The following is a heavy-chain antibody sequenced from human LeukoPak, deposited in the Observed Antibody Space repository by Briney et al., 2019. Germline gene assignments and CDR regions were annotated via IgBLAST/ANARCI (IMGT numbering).Heavy chain of an antibody. D-gene: IGHD3-22*01. J-gene: IGHJ5*02. V-gene: IGHV5-51*01. CDR1: GYSFTSYW. CDR3: ARRGYYYDSSGYYHYWFDP. CDR2: IYPGDSDP. Sequence: GESLKISCKGSGYSFTSYWIGWVRQMPGKGLEWMGIIYPGDSDPRYSPSFQGQVTISADKSISTAYLQWSSLKASDTAMYYCARRGYYYDSSGYYHYWFDPWGQGTLATVSS.